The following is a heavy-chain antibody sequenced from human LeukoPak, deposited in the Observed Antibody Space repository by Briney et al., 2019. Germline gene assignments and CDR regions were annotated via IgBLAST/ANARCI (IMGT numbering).Heavy chain of an antibody. CDR1: GGSFSGYY. CDR2: INHSGRT. CDR3: ARSGAPGAIDY. V-gene: IGHV4-34*01. Sequence: PSETLSLTCAVYGGSFSGYYWSWIRQPPGKGLEWIGEINHSGRTNYNPSLKSRVTISVDTSKNQFSLKLSSVTAADTAVYYCARSGAPGAIDYWGQGTLVTVSS. D-gene: IGHD1-26*01. J-gene: IGHJ4*02.